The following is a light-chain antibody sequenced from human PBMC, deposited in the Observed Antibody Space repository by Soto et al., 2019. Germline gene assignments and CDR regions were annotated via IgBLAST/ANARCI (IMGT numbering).Light chain of an antibody. CDR1: QGIGSY. J-gene: IGKJ4*01. V-gene: IGKV1-9*01. CDR2: GAS. Sequence: DFPLTQSPSFLSASVGDRVTITCRASQGIGSYLGWYQQAPGKAPKLLIYGASTLQSGVPSRFCGSGSGTEFTLTISSLQPEDFATYYCQQLNTYPAFGGGTKVEI. CDR3: QQLNTYPA.